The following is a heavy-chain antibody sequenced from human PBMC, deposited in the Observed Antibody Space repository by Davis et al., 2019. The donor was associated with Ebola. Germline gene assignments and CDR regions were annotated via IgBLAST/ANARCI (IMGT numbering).Heavy chain of an antibody. V-gene: IGHV3-21*01. CDR3: ARDLGSGPGNYYYYGMDV. CDR1: GFTFDDYA. D-gene: IGHD6-19*01. CDR2: ISSSSSYI. J-gene: IGHJ6*04. Sequence: PSETLSLTCAASGFTFDDYAMTWVRQAPGKGLEWVSSISSSSSYIYYADSVKGRFTISRDNAKNSLYLQINSLRAEDTAVYYCARDLGSGPGNYYYYGMDVWGKGTTVAVSS.